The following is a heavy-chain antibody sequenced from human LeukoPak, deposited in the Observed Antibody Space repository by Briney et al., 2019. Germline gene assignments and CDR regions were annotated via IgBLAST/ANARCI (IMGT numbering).Heavy chain of an antibody. CDR1: GGTFSSYA. J-gene: IGHJ4*02. Sequence: KVSCKASGGTFSSYAISWVRQAPGQGLEWMGWISAYNGNTNYAQKLQGRVTMTTDTSTSTAYMELRSLRSDDTAVYYYARDVRYSSGWYTDYWGQGTLVTVSS. D-gene: IGHD6-19*01. V-gene: IGHV1-18*01. CDR3: ARDVRYSSGWYTDY. CDR2: ISAYNGNT.